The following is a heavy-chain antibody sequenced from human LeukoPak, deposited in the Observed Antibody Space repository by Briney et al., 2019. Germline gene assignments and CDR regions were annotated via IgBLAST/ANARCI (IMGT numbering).Heavy chain of an antibody. V-gene: IGHV1-69*13. CDR3: ARKLTIFGVEKNYFDY. D-gene: IGHD3-3*01. CDR1: GGTFSSYA. J-gene: IGHJ4*02. CDR2: IIPIFGTA. Sequence: SVKVSCKASGGTFSSYAISWLRQAPGQGLEWMGGIIPIFGTANYAQKFQGRVTITADESTSTAYMELSSLRSEDTAVYYCARKLTIFGVEKNYFDYWGQGPLVTVSS.